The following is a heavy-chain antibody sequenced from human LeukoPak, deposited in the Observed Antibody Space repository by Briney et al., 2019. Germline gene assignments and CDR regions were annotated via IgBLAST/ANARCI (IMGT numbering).Heavy chain of an antibody. D-gene: IGHD3-22*01. CDR1: GASISSSSDY. V-gene: IGHV4-39*07. CDR3: ARGSYYYDSSGYHNTDSFDY. Sequence: PETLSLTCAFSGASISSSSDYWGWVRHPRGEWLEWIGYIYYTGSTYYNPSLTSRVPISVDTSKNHFSLKLTSVTAAATAVYSCARGSYYYDSSGYHNTDSFDYWGQGTLVTVSS. CDR2: IYYTGST. J-gene: IGHJ4*02.